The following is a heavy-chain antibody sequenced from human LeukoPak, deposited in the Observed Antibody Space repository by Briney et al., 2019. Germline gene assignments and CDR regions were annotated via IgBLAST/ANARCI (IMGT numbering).Heavy chain of an antibody. J-gene: IGHJ3*02. CDR3: ARVGYDFWSGPFDI. D-gene: IGHD3-3*01. V-gene: IGHV3-21*01. CDR2: ISSSSSYI. Sequence: GGSLRLSCAASGFTFSSYSMNRVRQAPGKGLEWVSSISSSSSYIYYADSVKGRFTISRDNAKNSLYLQMNSLRAEDTAVYYCARVGYDFWSGPFDIWGQGTMVTVSS. CDR1: GFTFSSYS.